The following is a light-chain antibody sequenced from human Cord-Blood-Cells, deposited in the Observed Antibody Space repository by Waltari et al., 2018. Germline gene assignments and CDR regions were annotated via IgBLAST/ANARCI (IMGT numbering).Light chain of an antibody. CDR1: QSVSSN. CDR3: QQYNNWPYT. CDR2: GAS. V-gene: IGKV3-15*01. Sequence: EIVSTQSPATLSVSPGARATLSCRASQSVSSNLAWYQQKPGQAPRLRISGASTRATGIPARFSGSGSGREFTLTISSLQSEDFAVYYCQQYNNWPYTFGKGTKLEIK. J-gene: IGKJ2*01.